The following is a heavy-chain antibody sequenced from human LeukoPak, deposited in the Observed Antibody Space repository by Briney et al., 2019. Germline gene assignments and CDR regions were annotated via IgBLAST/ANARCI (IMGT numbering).Heavy chain of an antibody. CDR1: GYTFSTCA. J-gene: IGHJ4*02. CDR2: ISAYNGNT. D-gene: IGHD2-2*01. Sequence: AASVKVSCKASGYTFSTCAISWVRQAPGQGLEWMGWISAYNGNTIYAQKFQGRVTMTTDTSTDTAYMELRSLRSDDTAVYYCARDDRGSCSSTTWPYFDYWGQGTLVTVSS. CDR3: ARDDRGSCSSTTWPYFDY. V-gene: IGHV1-18*01.